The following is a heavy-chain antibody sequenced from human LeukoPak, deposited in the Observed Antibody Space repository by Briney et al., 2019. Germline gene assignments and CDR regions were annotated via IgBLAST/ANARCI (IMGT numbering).Heavy chain of an antibody. D-gene: IGHD2-21*02. J-gene: IGHJ3*02. CDR2: IYSGGST. CDR3: ARTESGGDAGDAFDI. V-gene: IGHV3-66*01. CDR1: GFTVSSNY. Sequence: GGSLRLSCAASGFTVSSNYMSWVRQAPGKGLEWVSVIYSGGSTYYADSVKGRFTISRDNSKNTLYLQMNSLRAEDTAVYYCARTESGGDAGDAFDIWGQGTMVTVSS.